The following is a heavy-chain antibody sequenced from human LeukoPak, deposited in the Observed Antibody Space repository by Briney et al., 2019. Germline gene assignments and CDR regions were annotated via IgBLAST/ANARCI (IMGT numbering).Heavy chain of an antibody. J-gene: IGHJ4*02. CDR1: GYRFTDDY. Sequence: ASVKVSCKTSGYRFTDDYIHWVRQAPGQGLEWMGWINPDTDFTNYAPKFRGRVIMTRDTSISTAYMEVRRLTFDDTAIYYCAPTSEAYTSNWSVWGQGTLVTVTP. CDR2: INPDTDFT. CDR3: APTSEAYTSNWSV. V-gene: IGHV1-2*02. D-gene: IGHD3-16*01.